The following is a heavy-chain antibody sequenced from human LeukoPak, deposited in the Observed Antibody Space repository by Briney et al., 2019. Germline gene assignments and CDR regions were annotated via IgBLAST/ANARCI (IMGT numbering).Heavy chain of an antibody. CDR3: ARGYCSGGTCYTQEYYFDY. CDR1: GFTVSSAY. D-gene: IGHD2-15*01. Sequence: GGSLRLSCAASGFTVSSAYVTWVRQPPGKGLEWVSVIYSDGSTYYTDSVKGRFTISRDTFKNTLYLQMSSLRADDTAVYYCARGYCSGGTCYTQEYYFDYWGQGTLVTVSS. V-gene: IGHV3-53*01. CDR2: IYSDGST. J-gene: IGHJ4*02.